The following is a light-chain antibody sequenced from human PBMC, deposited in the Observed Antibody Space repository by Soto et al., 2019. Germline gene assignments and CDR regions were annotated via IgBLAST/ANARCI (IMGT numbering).Light chain of an antibody. Sequence: QAVVTQPPSASGTPGQRVAISCSGSSSNIGSNAVYWYQQLPGTAPKLLIYSNNQRPSGVPDRFSGSRSGTSASLAISGLQSEDEADYYCVAWDDSLNGHVVFGGGTKLTVL. CDR1: SSNIGSNA. J-gene: IGLJ2*01. CDR2: SNN. CDR3: VAWDDSLNGHVV. V-gene: IGLV1-44*01.